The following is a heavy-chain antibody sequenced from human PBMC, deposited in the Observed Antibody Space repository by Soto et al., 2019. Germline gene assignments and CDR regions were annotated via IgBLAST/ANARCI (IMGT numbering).Heavy chain of an antibody. V-gene: IGHV3-23*01. Sequence: GGSLRLSCAASGFTFSSYAMSWVRQAPGKGLEWVSAISGSGGSTYYADSVKGRFTISRDNSKNTLYLQMNSLRAEDTAVYYCAIGARELFSRSAEYFQHWGQGTLVTVSS. CDR2: ISGSGGST. J-gene: IGHJ1*01. CDR3: AIGARELFSRSAEYFQH. CDR1: GFTFSSYA. D-gene: IGHD1-26*01.